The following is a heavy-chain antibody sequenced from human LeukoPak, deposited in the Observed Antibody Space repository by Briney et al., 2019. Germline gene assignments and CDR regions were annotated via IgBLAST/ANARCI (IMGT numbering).Heavy chain of an antibody. D-gene: IGHD3-16*02. Sequence: GGSLRLSCAGSGFTFSSYSMNWVRQAPGKGLEWVSSISSSSSYIYYADSVKGRFTISRDNAKNSLYLQMNSLRAEDTAVYYCARESPLMITFGGVIARDDGFDIWGQGTMVTVSS. CDR3: ARESPLMITFGGVIARDDGFDI. CDR2: ISSSSSYI. V-gene: IGHV3-21*01. J-gene: IGHJ3*02. CDR1: GFTFSSYS.